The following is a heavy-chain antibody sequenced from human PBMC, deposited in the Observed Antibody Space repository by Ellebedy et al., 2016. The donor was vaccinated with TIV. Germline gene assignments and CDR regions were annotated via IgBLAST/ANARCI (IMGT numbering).Heavy chain of an antibody. CDR2: IKSRTDGGTT. V-gene: IGHV3-15*07. CDR3: VTSPGYYSTSPFDF. J-gene: IGHJ4*02. CDR1: GLTFKNAW. Sequence: LSLTCATSGLTFKNAWMHWVRQAPGKGLEWVGRIKSRTDGGTTDYAAPVKGRFTISRDDSKNMLFLQMNSLNTEDTAVYFCVTSPGYYSTSPFDFWGQGTLVTVSS. D-gene: IGHD3-3*01.